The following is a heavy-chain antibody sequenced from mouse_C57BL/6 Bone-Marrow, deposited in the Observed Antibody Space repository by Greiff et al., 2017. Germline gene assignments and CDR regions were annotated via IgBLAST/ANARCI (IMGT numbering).Heavy chain of an antibody. V-gene: IGHV1-52*01. CDR1: GYTFTSYW. CDR3: AREYDGSSSWYCDV. CDR2: IDPSDSET. J-gene: IGHJ1*03. Sequence: QVQLQQPGAELVRPGSSVKLSCKASGYTFTSYWMHWVKQRPIQGLEWIGNIDPSDSETHYNQKFKDKATLTVDKSSSTAYMQLSSLTSEDSAVYYCAREYDGSSSWYCDVGGTGTTVTVSA. D-gene: IGHD1-1*01.